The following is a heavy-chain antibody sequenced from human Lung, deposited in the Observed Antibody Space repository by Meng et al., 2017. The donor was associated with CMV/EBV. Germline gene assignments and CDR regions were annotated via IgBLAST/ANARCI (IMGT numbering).Heavy chain of an antibody. J-gene: IGHJ4*02. CDR3: ARGGGYCGSTSCYDDF. V-gene: IGHV4-34*01. D-gene: IGHD2-2*01. CDR1: GGAFRDNY. CDR2: INHDRST. Sequence: GGAFRDNYWGLCREPPGEGLEWIGEINHDRSTNSNPSLKSRVTISVDTSKNQFSLKLTSVTAADTAVYYCARGGGYCGSTSCYDDFWGQGTLVTVSS.